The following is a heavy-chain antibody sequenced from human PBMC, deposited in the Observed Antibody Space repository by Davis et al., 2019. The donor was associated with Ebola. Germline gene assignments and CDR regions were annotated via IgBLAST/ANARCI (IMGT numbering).Heavy chain of an antibody. CDR1: GGTLSSHA. J-gene: IGHJ4*02. D-gene: IGHD3-10*01. V-gene: IGHV1-69*13. CDR2: IIPIFGAA. CDR3: ARGVDGFYGSGAYYCMVF. Sequence: SVKVSCTAFGGTLSSHATSWVRQAPGQGLEWMGGIIPIFGAALNAQTFQGRVTITADESTNTANMELSSLRSEDTAVYYCARGVDGFYGSGAYYCMVFWGQGTLVTGSS.